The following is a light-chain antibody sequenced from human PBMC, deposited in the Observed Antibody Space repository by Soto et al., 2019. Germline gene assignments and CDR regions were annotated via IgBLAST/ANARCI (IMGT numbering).Light chain of an antibody. V-gene: IGKV3D-20*02. J-gene: IGKJ1*01. CDR1: QRVSSRY. CDR2: GAS. CDR3: QHRSNWPWT. Sequence: IVLTQSPGTLSLSPGDRATLSCRASQRVSSRYLAWYQQKPGQAPSLLIFGASNRATGIPDRFSGSGSGTDFTLTISSLEPEDFAVYYCQHRSNWPWTFGQGTKVDIK.